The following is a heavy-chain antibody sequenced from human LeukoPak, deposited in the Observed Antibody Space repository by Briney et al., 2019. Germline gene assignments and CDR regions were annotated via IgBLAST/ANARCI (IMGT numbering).Heavy chain of an antibody. CDR1: GFTFSSYD. V-gene: IGHV3-13*05. D-gene: IGHD3-10*01. CDR2: IGTAGDP. J-gene: IGHJ4*02. Sequence: GGSPRLSCAASGFTFSSYDMHWVRHATGKGLEWVSAIGTAGDPYYPGSVKGRFTISRENAKNTLYLQMNSLRAEDTAVYYCAKGLWFGEPLGGYWGQGTLVTVSS. CDR3: AKGLWFGEPLGGY.